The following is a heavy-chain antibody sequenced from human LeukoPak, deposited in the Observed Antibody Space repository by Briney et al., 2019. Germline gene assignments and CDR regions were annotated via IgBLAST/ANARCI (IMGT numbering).Heavy chain of an antibody. V-gene: IGHV3-21*01. J-gene: IGHJ4*02. CDR3: ARGAGVLGLGGDH. CDR1: GFTFSAYN. CDR2: ISSNTNYK. Sequence: GGSLRLSCAASGFTFSAYNMNWVCQAPGKGLEWVASISSNTNYKYYADSLKGRFTVSRDNAKNSLFLQMNSLRAEDTAVYYCARGAGVLGLGGDHWGQGTLVTVSS. D-gene: IGHD3-16*01.